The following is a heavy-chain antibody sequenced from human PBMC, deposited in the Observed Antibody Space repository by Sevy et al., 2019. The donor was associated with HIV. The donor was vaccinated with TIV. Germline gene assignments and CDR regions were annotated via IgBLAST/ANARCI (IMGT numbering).Heavy chain of an antibody. CDR2: ISYDGSNK. V-gene: IGHV3-30-3*01. D-gene: IGHD3-22*01. Sequence: GGSLRLSCAASGFTFSSYAMHWVRQAPGKGLEWVVVISYDGSNKYYADSVKGRFTISRDNSKNTLYLQMNSLRAEDTAVYYCAREGDDSSGYYLLGYYYGMDVWGQGTTVTVSS. CDR3: AREGDDSSGYYLLGYYYGMDV. J-gene: IGHJ6*02. CDR1: GFTFSSYA.